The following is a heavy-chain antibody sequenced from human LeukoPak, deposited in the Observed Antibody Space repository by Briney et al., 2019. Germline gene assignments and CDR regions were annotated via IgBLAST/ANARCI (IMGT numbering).Heavy chain of an antibody. CDR2: ISNSGNTI. Sequence: PGGSLRLSCAASGFTFSDYYMSWICQAPGKGLEWVSYISNSGNTIYYADSVKGLFTISRDNAKNSLYLQMNSLSAEDTAMYYCARDTAGSNYDNWGQGTLVTVSS. CDR1: GFTFSDYY. J-gene: IGHJ4*02. D-gene: IGHD4-11*01. CDR3: ARDTAGSNYDN. V-gene: IGHV3-11*04.